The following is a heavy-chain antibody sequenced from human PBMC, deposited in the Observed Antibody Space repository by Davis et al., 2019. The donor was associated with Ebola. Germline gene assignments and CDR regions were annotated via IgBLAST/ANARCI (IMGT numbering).Heavy chain of an antibody. J-gene: IGHJ4*02. D-gene: IGHD5-12*01. CDR1: GFTFSDYT. CDR3: ARDIPFSSYDY. Sequence: PGGSLRLSCAASGFTFSDYTMNWVRQAPGKGLEWVPSIGRDGVHMFYADSLRGRFTISRDNARNSLYLQMDSLRDDDTAVYYCARDIPFSSYDYWGQGTLVTVSS. V-gene: IGHV3-21*01. CDR2: IGRDGVHM.